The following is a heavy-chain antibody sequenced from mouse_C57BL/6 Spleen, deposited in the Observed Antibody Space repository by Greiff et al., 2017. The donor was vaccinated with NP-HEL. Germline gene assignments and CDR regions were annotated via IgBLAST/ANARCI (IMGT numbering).Heavy chain of an antibody. V-gene: IGHV1-74*01. CDR2: IHPSDSDT. CDR3: AIIYYDYSYAMDY. D-gene: IGHD2-4*01. CDR1: GYTFTSYW. Sequence: VKLQQPGAELVKPGASVKVSCKASGYTFTSYWMHWVKQRPGQGLEWIGRIHPSDSDTNYNQKFKGKATLTVDKSSSTAYMQLSSLTSDDSAVYYCAIIYYDYSYAMDYWGQGTSVTVSS. J-gene: IGHJ4*01.